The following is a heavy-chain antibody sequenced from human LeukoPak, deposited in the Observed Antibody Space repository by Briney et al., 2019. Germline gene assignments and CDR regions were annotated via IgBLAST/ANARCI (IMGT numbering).Heavy chain of an antibody. D-gene: IGHD3-3*01. CDR3: AGDSHTIFGVVTPFDY. CDR1: GGSISSGSYY. CDR2: IYTSGST. V-gene: IGHV4-61*02. J-gene: IGHJ4*02. Sequence: SETLSLTCTVSGGSISSGSYYWSWIGQPAGKGLAWIGRIYTSGSTNYNPYLKSRVTISVDTSKNQFSLKLSSVTAADTAVYYCAGDSHTIFGVVTPFDYWGQGTLVTVSS.